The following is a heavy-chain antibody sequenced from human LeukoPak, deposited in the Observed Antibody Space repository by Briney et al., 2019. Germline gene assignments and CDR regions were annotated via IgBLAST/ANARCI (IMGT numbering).Heavy chain of an antibody. Sequence: ASVKVSCKASGYTFTSHFMHWVRQAPGQGPEWMGIINPRGGSTSYTQKFQGRVTMTRDTSTSTVYMELSSLRSEDTAVYYCARVKSYYYDTSDKDAFDIWGQGTMVTVSS. CDR2: INPRGGST. J-gene: IGHJ3*02. CDR3: ARVKSYYYDTSDKDAFDI. D-gene: IGHD3-22*01. CDR1: GYTFTSHF. V-gene: IGHV1-46*01.